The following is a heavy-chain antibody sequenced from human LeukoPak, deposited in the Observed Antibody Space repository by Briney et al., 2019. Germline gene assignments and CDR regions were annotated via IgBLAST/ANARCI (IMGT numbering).Heavy chain of an antibody. CDR1: RFTFSRYA. CDR3: AREAVGAIYFDY. CDR2: ISYGGSNK. Sequence: GGSLRLSCAASRFTFSRYAMNWVRQAPGKGLEWLAFISYGGSNKYYADSVKGRFTISRDNSKNTVYLQMNSLRAEDTAVYYCAREAVGAIYFDYWGQGTLVTVSS. J-gene: IGHJ4*02. D-gene: IGHD1-26*01. V-gene: IGHV3-30*04.